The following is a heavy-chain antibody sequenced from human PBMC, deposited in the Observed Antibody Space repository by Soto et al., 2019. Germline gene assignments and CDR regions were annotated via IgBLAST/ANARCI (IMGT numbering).Heavy chain of an antibody. D-gene: IGHD6-6*01. CDR1: GGYISSYY. Sequence: QVQLQESGPGLVKPSETLSLNCTVSGGYISSYYWSWIRQPPGKGLEWMGYIYYSGSTNYNPSLKSRVTISVDTSKNQCSLKLSSVTAADTAVYYCARVLVGARGMDVWGPGTTVTVSS. CDR3: ARVLVGARGMDV. J-gene: IGHJ6*02. V-gene: IGHV4-59*01. CDR2: IYYSGST.